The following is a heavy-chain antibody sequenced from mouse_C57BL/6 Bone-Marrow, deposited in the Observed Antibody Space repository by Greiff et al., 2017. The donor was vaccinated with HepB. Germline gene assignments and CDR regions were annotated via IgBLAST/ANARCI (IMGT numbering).Heavy chain of an antibody. CDR3: ARKRTTVVAGGY. CDR2: IYPRSGNT. Sequence: QVQLQQSGAELARPGASVKLSCKASGYTFTSYGISWVKQRTGQGLEWIGEIYPRSGNTYYNEKFKGKATLTADKSSSTAYMELRSLTSEDSAVYFCARKRTTVVAGGYWGQGTTLTVSS. D-gene: IGHD1-1*01. J-gene: IGHJ2*01. V-gene: IGHV1-81*01. CDR1: GYTFTSYG.